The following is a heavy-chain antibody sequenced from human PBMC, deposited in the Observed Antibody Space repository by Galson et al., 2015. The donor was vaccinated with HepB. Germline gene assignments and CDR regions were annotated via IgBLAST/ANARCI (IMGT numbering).Heavy chain of an antibody. CDR1: GFTFSSYA. CDR2: ISYDGSNK. D-gene: IGHD4-17*01. Sequence: SLRLSCAASGFTFSSYAMHWVRQAPGKGLEWVAVISYDGSNKYYADSVKGRFTISRDNSKNTLYLQMNSLRAEDTAVYYCARALYGSYYYYGMDVWGQGTTVTVSS. J-gene: IGHJ6*02. CDR3: ARALYGSYYYYGMDV. V-gene: IGHV3-30-3*01.